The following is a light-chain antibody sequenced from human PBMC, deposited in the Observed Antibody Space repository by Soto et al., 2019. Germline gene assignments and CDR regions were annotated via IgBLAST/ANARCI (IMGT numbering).Light chain of an antibody. V-gene: IGKV3-15*01. CDR2: GAS. J-gene: IGKJ4*01. CDR3: QQYNSWPLT. Sequence: EIVMTQSPATLSVSPGERATLSCRASQSVSNNLAWYHQKPGQAPRLLIYGASTRATGIPARFSGSGSGTEFTLTISSLQSEDFAVYYCQQYNSWPLTFGGGTKVEIK. CDR1: QSVSNN.